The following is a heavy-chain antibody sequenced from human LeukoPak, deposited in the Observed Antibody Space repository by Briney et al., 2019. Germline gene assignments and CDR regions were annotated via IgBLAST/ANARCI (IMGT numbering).Heavy chain of an antibody. D-gene: IGHD6-19*01. CDR1: GYTFTGYY. Sequence: ASVKVSCKASGYTFTGYYMHWVRQAPGQGLEWMGWINPNSGGTSYAQKFQGRVTMTRDTSISTAYMELSRLRSDDTAVYYCAREESSGWYLYWGQGTLVTVSS. J-gene: IGHJ4*02. CDR3: AREESSGWYLY. V-gene: IGHV1-2*02. CDR2: INPNSGGT.